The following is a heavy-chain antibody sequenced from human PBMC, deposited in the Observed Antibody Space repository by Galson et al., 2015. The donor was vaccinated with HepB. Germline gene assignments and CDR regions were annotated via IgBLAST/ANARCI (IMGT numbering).Heavy chain of an antibody. CDR3: ARGGNYANWDY. Sequence: SLRLSCAASGFTFSSYSMNWVRQAPGKGLEWVSYISSSSSTIYYADSVKGRFTISRDNAKNSLYLQMNSLRAEDTAVYYCARGGNYANWDYWGQGTLVTVSS. CDR2: ISSSSSTI. J-gene: IGHJ4*02. V-gene: IGHV3-48*01. D-gene: IGHD4-11*01. CDR1: GFTFSSYS.